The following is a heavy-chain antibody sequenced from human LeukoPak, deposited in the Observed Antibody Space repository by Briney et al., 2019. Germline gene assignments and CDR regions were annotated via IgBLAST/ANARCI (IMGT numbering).Heavy chain of an antibody. J-gene: IGHJ4*02. Sequence: VASVKVSCKASGYSLIGYYMHWVCQAPGQGREWVGWSKPKSGGTNYAQKFQGGVTMTRDTSTRTAYMELSRLRSDDTAVYYCARARGDGGYYASSPLPAWGQGTLVTVSS. CDR2: SKPKSGGT. D-gene: IGHD3-22*01. CDR1: GYSLIGYY. CDR3: ARARGDGGYYASSPLPA. V-gene: IGHV1-2*02.